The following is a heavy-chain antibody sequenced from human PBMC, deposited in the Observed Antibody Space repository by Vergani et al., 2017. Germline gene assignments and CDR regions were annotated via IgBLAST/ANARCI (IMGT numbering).Heavy chain of an antibody. D-gene: IGHD5-12*01. V-gene: IGHV4-31*03. CDR3: ARDREEYSGYDPHYYMDV. J-gene: IGHJ6*03. Sequence: QVQLQESGPGLVQPSQTLSLTCTVSGGSISSGGYSLSWIRQHPGKGLEWIGYIYYSGSPYYNPSLKSRVTISVDTSKNQFSLKLSSVTAADTAVYYCARDREEYSGYDPHYYMDVWGKGTTVTVSS. CDR2: IYYSGSP. CDR1: GGSISSGGYS.